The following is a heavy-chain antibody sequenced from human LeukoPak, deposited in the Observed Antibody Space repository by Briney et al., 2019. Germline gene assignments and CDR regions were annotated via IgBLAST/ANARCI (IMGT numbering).Heavy chain of an antibody. CDR1: GGSISSDSHY. Sequence: SETLSLTCIVSGGSISSDSHYWGWIRQPPGKGLEWIGYIYYSGSTYYNPSLKSRVTISVDTSKNQFSLKLSSVTAADTAVYYCARVEYSYPVGYYYYMDVWGKGTTVTVSS. J-gene: IGHJ6*03. D-gene: IGHD5-18*01. CDR3: ARVEYSYPVGYYYYMDV. V-gene: IGHV4-30-4*08. CDR2: IYYSGST.